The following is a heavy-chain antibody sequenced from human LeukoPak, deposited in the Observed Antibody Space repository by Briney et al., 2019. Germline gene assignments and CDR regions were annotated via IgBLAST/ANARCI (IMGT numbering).Heavy chain of an antibody. CDR2: ISSSSSYI. CDR3: ARQVMGARDFDY. Sequence: GGSLRVSCAACGFTFSSYSMNWVRQAPGKGLEWVSSISSSSSYIYYADSVKGRFTISRDNAKNSLYLQMNSLRAEDTVVYYCARQVMGARDFDYWGQGTLVTVSS. J-gene: IGHJ4*02. D-gene: IGHD1-26*01. V-gene: IGHV3-21*01. CDR1: GFTFSSYS.